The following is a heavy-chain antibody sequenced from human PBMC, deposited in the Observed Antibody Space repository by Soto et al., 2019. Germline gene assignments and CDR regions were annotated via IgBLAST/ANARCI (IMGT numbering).Heavy chain of an antibody. D-gene: IGHD3-10*01. CDR2: ISYDGSNK. V-gene: IGHV3-30-3*01. Sequence: GGSLRLSCAASGFTFSSYAMHWVRQAPGKGLEWVAVISYDGSNKYYADSVKGRFTISRDNSKNTLYLQMNSLRAEDTAVYYCAKGEVRGIIPSYFDYWGLGTLVTVSS. J-gene: IGHJ4*02. CDR1: GFTFSSYA. CDR3: AKGEVRGIIPSYFDY.